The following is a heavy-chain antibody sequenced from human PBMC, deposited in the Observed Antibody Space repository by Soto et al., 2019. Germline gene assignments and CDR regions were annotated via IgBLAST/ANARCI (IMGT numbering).Heavy chain of an antibody. J-gene: IGHJ4*02. V-gene: IGHV1-3*01. CDR1: GYTFTSYA. Sequence: QVQLVQSGAEVKKPGASVKVSCKASGYTFTSYAMHWVRQAPGQRLEWMGWINAGNGNTKYSQKFQGRVTITRDTSASTAYMELGSLRSEDTAVYYCARSSSWYVFDYWGQGTLVTVSS. CDR3: ARSSSWYVFDY. CDR2: INAGNGNT. D-gene: IGHD6-13*01.